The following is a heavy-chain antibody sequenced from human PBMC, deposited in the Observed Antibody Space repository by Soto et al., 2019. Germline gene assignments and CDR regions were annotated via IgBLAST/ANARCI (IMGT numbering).Heavy chain of an antibody. J-gene: IGHJ4*02. Sequence: ASVKVSCKASGYTFTSYDIYWVRQAPGQGLEWMGWISAYNGNTNYAQKLQGRVTMTTDTSTSTAYMELRSLRSDDTAVYYCAGYAWYSSGWYFDYWGQGTLVTVSS. V-gene: IGHV1-18*01. CDR3: AGYAWYSSGWYFDY. CDR1: GYTFTSYD. D-gene: IGHD6-19*01. CDR2: ISAYNGNT.